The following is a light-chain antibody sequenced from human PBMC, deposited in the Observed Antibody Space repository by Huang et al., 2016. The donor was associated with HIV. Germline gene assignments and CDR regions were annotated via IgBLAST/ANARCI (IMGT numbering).Light chain of an antibody. V-gene: IGKV3-15*01. J-gene: IGKJ1*01. Sequence: EIVLTQSPATLSVSPGERATLSCRASQSVSGTLAWYRQKPGQATRLLIYPASTRATGIPVRFSGSGSGTEFTLTISSLQSEDFAVYYCQQYNKWPSWTFGQGTKVEIK. CDR1: QSVSGT. CDR2: PAS. CDR3: QQYNKWPSWT.